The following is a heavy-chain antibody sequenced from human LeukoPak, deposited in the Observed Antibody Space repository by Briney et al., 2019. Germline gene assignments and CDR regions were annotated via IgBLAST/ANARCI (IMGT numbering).Heavy chain of an antibody. D-gene: IGHD5-18*01. CDR1: GGSISSGSYY. CDR3: ARGGRGYSYFMDV. CDR2: IYTSGST. Sequence: KPSETLSLTCTVSGGSISSGSYYWRWIRQPAGKGLEWIGRIYTSGSTNYNPSLKSRVTISVDTPKNQFSLKLSSVTAADTAVYYCARGGRGYSYFMDVWGKGTTVTVSS. V-gene: IGHV4-61*02. J-gene: IGHJ6*04.